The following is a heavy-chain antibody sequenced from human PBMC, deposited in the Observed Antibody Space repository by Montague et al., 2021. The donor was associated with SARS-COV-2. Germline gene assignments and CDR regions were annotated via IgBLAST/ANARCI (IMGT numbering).Heavy chain of an antibody. D-gene: IGHD6-13*01. V-gene: IGHV4-39*01. CDR1: GGSISSSSYY. J-gene: IGHJ3*02. CDR2: IYYSGST. Sequence: SETLSLTCTVSGGSISSSSYYWGWIRQPPGKGLEWIGSIYYSGSTYYNPSLKSRVTISVDTSKNQFSLKLSSVTAADTAVYYCAGSPPGIAAAGIVADFDIWGQGTMVTVSS. CDR3: AGSPPGIAAAGIVADFDI.